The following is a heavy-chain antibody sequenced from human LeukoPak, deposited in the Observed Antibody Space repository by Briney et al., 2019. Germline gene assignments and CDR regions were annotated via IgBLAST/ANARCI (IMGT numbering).Heavy chain of an antibody. CDR1: GGSISPFY. V-gene: IGHV4-4*07. Sequence: PSETLSLTCTVSGGSISPFYWSWIRQPAGKGLEWIGRISSTGSTNYNPSLKSRVTISVETSKNQFSLRLSSVTAADTAVYFCARHEGLARPFDYWGQGTLVPVSS. CDR3: ARHEGLARPFDY. CDR2: ISSTGST. D-gene: IGHD6-19*01. J-gene: IGHJ4*02.